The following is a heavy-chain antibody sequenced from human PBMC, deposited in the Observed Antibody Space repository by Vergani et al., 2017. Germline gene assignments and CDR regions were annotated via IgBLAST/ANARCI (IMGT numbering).Heavy chain of an antibody. CDR3: ARDGAARLSDFDY. CDR1: GFTFSDYY. CDR2: ISRSSSYT. Sequence: VQLVESGGGLVQPGGSLRLSCAASGFTFSDYYMSWIRQAPGKGLEWVSYISRSSSYTNYADSVKGRFTISRDNAKNSLYLQMNSLRAEDTAVYYCARDGAARLSDFDYWGQGTLVTVSS. J-gene: IGHJ4*02. D-gene: IGHD6-6*01. V-gene: IGHV3-11*05.